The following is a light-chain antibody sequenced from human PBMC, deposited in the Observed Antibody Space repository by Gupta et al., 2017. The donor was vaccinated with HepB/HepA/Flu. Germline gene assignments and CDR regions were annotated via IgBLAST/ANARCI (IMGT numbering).Light chain of an antibody. J-gene: IGLJ2*01. CDR2: EVS. CDR3: CSSAGTGSIYI. CDR1: SSDVGSNNL. V-gene: IGLV2-23*02. Sequence: QSALTQPASVSGSPGQSLTISCTGTSSDVGSNNLVSWFQHHPGKVPKLMIYEVSKRPSGVSNRFSASKSDNTASLTISGLQAEDEADYYCCSSAGTGSIYILGGGTKLTVL.